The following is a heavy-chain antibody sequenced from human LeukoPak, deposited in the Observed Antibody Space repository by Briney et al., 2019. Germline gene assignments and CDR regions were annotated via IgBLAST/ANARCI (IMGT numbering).Heavy chain of an antibody. Sequence: SETLSLTCAVQGASLRGSYWSWIRQPPGKGLQWIGQIDHSGSTHSIPSLKSRVTISLDTSQSQVSLKVNSVTAADTAVYFCVGGGNGWYFDLWGRGTLVTVSS. J-gene: IGHJ2*01. CDR2: IDHSGST. CDR1: GASLRGSY. D-gene: IGHD1-14*01. CDR3: VGGGNGWYFDL. V-gene: IGHV4-34*01.